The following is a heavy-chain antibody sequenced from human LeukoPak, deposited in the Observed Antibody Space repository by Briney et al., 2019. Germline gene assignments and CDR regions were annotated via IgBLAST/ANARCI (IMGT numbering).Heavy chain of an antibody. V-gene: IGHV1-69*13. D-gene: IGHD2-2*01. CDR1: GGTFSSYA. Sequence: SVKVSCKASGGTFSSYAISWVRQAPGQGLEWMGGIIPIFGTANYAQKFQGRVTITADESTSTAYMELSSLRSEDTAVYYCARDGMCSSTSCYWYNWFDPWGQGTLVTVSS. CDR2: IIPIFGTA. CDR3: ARDGMCSSTSCYWYNWFDP. J-gene: IGHJ5*02.